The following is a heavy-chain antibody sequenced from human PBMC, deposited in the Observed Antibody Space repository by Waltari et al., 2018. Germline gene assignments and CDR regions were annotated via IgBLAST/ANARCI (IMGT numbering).Heavy chain of an antibody. D-gene: IGHD2-21*02. J-gene: IGHJ6*02. CDR2: ISSSSSYI. CDR1: GFTFSSYS. V-gene: IGHV3-21*01. CDR3: ARDEVGSVVTADAYYYGMDV. Sequence: EVQLVESGGGLVKPGGSLRLSCAASGFTFSSYSMTWVRQAPGKGLEWVSSISSSSSYIYYADSVKGRFTISRDNAKNSLYLQMNSLRAEDTAVYYCARDEVGSVVTADAYYYGMDVWGQGTTVTISS.